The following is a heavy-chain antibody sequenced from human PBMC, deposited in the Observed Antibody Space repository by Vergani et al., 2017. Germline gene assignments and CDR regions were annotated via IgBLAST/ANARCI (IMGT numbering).Heavy chain of an antibody. V-gene: IGHV4-30-4*01. J-gene: IGHJ6*02. Sequence: QVQLQESGPGLVKPSQTLSLTCTVSGGSISSGDYYWSWIRQPPGKGLEWIGYIYYSGSTYYNPSLKSRVTISVDTSKNQFSLKLSSVTAADTAVYYCARVRRDDSSGYYYYYGMDVWVQGTTVTVSS. D-gene: IGHD3-22*01. CDR2: IYYSGST. CDR3: ARVRRDDSSGYYYYYGMDV. CDR1: GGSISSGDYY.